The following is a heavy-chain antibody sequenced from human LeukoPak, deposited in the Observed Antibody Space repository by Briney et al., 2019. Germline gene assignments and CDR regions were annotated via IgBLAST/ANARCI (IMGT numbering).Heavy chain of an antibody. CDR2: ISGSDGST. V-gene: IGHV3-23*01. Sequence: PGGSLRLSCAASGFTFSTYAMSWVRQARGKGLEWVSAISGSDGSTYYADSVKGRFTISRDNSKNTLYLQMNSLRAEDTAVYYCAKARSGSSASCYNYWGQGTLVTVSS. CDR3: AKARSGSSASCYNY. CDR1: GFTFSTYA. J-gene: IGHJ4*02. D-gene: IGHD2-2*01.